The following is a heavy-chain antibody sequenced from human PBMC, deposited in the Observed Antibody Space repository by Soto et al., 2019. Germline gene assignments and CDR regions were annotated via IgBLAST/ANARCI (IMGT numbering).Heavy chain of an antibody. CDR3: ARDYYTSRGDGASCGIDV. CDR1: GLTVSTNY. Sequence: EVQLVESGGGLVQPGGSLRISCAASGLTVSTNYMSWVRQAPGKGLEWVSIIYYGGTTYYADSVKGRFTISRDDSKNTLYLQMHSLRAEDTAVYYCARDYYTSRGDGASCGIDVWGQGTTVTVSS. D-gene: IGHD6-13*01. J-gene: IGHJ6*02. CDR2: IYYGGTT. V-gene: IGHV3-66*01.